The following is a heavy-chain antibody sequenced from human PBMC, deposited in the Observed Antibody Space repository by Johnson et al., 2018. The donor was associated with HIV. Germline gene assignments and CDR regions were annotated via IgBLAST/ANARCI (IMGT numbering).Heavy chain of an antibody. D-gene: IGHD5-18*01. J-gene: IGHJ3*02. CDR2: IRYDGSNK. CDR3: SKERLLHDAYDI. CDR1: GFTFSSFG. Sequence: QVQLVESGGGVVQPGGSLRLSCAASGFTFSSFGMHWVRQAPGKGLEWVAFIRYDGSNKYYADSVKGRFTISRDNSKNTLYLQMNSLRAEDTAVYHCSKERLLHDAYDIWGQGTMVTVSS. V-gene: IGHV3-30*02.